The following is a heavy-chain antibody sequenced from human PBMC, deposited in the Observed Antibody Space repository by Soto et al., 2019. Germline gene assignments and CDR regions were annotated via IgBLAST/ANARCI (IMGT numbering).Heavy chain of an antibody. Sequence: QVQLQESGPGLVKPSETLSLTCTVSGGSISSYYWSWIRQPPGKGLEWIGYIYYSGSTNYNPSLKSRVTISVDTSKNQFSLKLSSVNAADTAVYYCARAYGYYFDYWGQGTLVTVSS. CDR1: GGSISSYY. D-gene: IGHD2-21*01. J-gene: IGHJ4*02. CDR3: ARAYGYYFDY. CDR2: IYYSGST. V-gene: IGHV4-59*08.